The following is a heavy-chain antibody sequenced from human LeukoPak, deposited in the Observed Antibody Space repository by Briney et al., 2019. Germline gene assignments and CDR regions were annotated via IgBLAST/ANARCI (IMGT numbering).Heavy chain of an antibody. V-gene: IGHV1-46*01. J-gene: IGHJ3*02. CDR3: ARESHDAFDI. CDR2: INPSSGST. Sequence: GASVKVSCKASGYTFTSYYMHWVRQAPGQGLEWMGIINPSSGSTNYAQKFQGRVTMTSDTSTSTVYMELRSLRSEDTAVYYCARESHDAFDIWGQGTRVTVSS. CDR1: GYTFTSYY.